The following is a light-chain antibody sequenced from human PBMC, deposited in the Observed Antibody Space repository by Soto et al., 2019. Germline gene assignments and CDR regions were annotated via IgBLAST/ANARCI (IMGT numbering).Light chain of an antibody. V-gene: IGKV3-15*01. Sequence: EMVMTQSPATLSVSPGERATLSCRASQSVSSNLAWYQQKPGQAPRLLIYGASSRATGIPARFSGSESGTEFTLTISSLQSEDFAVYYCQQYDNWPITFCQGTRLEIK. CDR1: QSVSSN. CDR2: GAS. J-gene: IGKJ5*01. CDR3: QQYDNWPIT.